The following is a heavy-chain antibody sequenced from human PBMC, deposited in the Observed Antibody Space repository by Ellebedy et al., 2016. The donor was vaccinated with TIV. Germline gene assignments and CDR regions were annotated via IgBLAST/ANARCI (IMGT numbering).Heavy chain of an antibody. CDR1: GYTFTSYG. Sequence: ASVKVSCKASGYTFTSYGISWVRQAPGQGLEWMGWISAYNGNTNYAQKLQGRVTMTTDTSTSTAYMELTSLRSEDTALYYCARVRRMNWFDPWGQGTLVTVSS. D-gene: IGHD1-1*01. CDR2: ISAYNGNT. J-gene: IGHJ5*02. V-gene: IGHV1-18*01. CDR3: ARVRRMNWFDP.